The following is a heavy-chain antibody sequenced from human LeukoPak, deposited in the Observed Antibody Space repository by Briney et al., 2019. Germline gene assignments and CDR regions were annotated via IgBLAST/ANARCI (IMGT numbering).Heavy chain of an antibody. CDR3: AKDIDSYSSGWYGGFDY. D-gene: IGHD6-19*01. V-gene: IGHV3-9*01. CDR1: GLTFVDYA. Sequence: QPGGSLRLSCAASGLTFVDYAMHWVRQAPGKGLGWVSGISWNSGSIGYADSVKGRFTISRDNAKNSLYLQMNSLRAEDTALYYCAKDIDSYSSGWYGGFDYWGQGTLVTVSS. CDR2: ISWNSGSI. J-gene: IGHJ4*02.